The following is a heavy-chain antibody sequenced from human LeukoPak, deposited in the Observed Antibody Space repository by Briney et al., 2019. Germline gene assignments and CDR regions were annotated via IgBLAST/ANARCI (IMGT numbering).Heavy chain of an antibody. CDR3: ARHPYASPVPPP. D-gene: IGHD2-2*01. CDR1: GVSMSSGAFY. V-gene: IGHV4-31*03. Sequence: SETLSLTCTVSGVSMSSGAFYWSWIRQHPGKGLEWIGNIYYSGSTYYNPSLKSRVTISVDRSKNQFSLKLTSVTAADTAVYYCARHPYASPVPPPWGQGTLVTVSS. J-gene: IGHJ5*02. CDR2: IYYSGST.